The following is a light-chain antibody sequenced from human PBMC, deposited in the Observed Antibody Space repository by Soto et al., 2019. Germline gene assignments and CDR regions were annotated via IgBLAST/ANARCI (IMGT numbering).Light chain of an antibody. Sequence: DIQMTQSPSSLSASVGDRVTITCRASQSISTYLNWYLQKPGKAPKVLIYGASSLQSGVPSRFSGSGSGTDFTLTISSLQPEDFATYYCQQSDSFPWTFGQGTKVEIK. V-gene: IGKV1-39*01. CDR1: QSISTY. J-gene: IGKJ1*01. CDR2: GAS. CDR3: QQSDSFPWT.